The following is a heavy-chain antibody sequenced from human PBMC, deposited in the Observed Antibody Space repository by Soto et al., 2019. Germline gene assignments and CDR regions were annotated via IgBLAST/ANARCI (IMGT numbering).Heavy chain of an antibody. CDR3: ARGGALGYCSGGSCGGSHFYYYYGMDV. CDR1: GGSFSGYY. V-gene: IGHV4-34*01. J-gene: IGHJ6*02. D-gene: IGHD2-15*01. CDR2: INHSGST. Sequence: DTLSLTCAVYGGSFSGYYWSWIRQPPGKGLEWIGEINHSGSTNYNPSLKSRVTISVDTSKNQFSLKLSSVTAADTAVYYCARGGALGYCSGGSCGGSHFYYYYGMDVWGQGTTVTVSS.